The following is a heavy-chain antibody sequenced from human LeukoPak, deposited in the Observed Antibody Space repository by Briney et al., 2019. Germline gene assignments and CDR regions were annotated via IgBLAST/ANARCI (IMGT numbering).Heavy chain of an antibody. D-gene: IGHD2-15*01. CDR2: ISYSDNTI. V-gene: IGHV3-48*02. CDR1: GFTFSSYS. CDR3: AKQLGYCSDGSCYLPY. J-gene: IGHJ4*02. Sequence: GGSLRLSCAASGFTFSSYSMNWVRQAPGKGLEWVSYISYSDNTIYYADSVQGRFTISRDNSKSTLCLQMNSLRDEDTAVYYCAKQLGYCSDGSCYLPYWGQGTLVTVSS.